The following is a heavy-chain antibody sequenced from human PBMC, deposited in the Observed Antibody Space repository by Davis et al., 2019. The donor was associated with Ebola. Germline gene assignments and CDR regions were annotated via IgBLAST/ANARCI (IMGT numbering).Heavy chain of an antibody. CDR2: ISASGTIM. Sequence: GESLKISCAASGFTFDDYYMNWIRQAPGKGLEWISSISASGTIMSYADSVKGRFTISRDNAKKSLYLQMNSLRGEDTAVYYCAGIVGPSKGAFDIWGQGTMVNVSS. J-gene: IGHJ3*02. V-gene: IGHV3-11*01. D-gene: IGHD1-26*01. CDR1: GFTFDDYY. CDR3: AGIVGPSKGAFDI.